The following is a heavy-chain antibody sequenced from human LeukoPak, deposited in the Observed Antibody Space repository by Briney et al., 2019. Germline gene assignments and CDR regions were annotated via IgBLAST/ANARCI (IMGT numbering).Heavy chain of an antibody. CDR3: AGDLIYDYVWGKRAFDT. CDR1: GGSVSSPY. Sequence: SETLSLTCTVSGGSVSSPYWSWIRQPPGKGLEWIGYIYYSGSTNYNPSLKSRVTISVDTSKNQFSLKLSSVTAADTAVYYCAGDLIYDYVWGKRAFDTCGQGKMVTVSS. V-gene: IGHV4-59*02. CDR2: IYYSGST. J-gene: IGHJ3*02. D-gene: IGHD3-16*01.